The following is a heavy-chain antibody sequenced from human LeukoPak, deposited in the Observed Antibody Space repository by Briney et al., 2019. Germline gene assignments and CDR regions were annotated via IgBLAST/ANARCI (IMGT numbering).Heavy chain of an antibody. CDR1: GGSFSGYY. Sequence: SEILSLTCAVYGGSFSGYYWSWIRQPPGKGLEWIGEINHSGSTNYNPSLKSRVTISVDTSKNQFSLKLSPVTAADTAVCYCARGLRCSSTSCYRLSYFDYWGQGTLVTVSS. J-gene: IGHJ4*02. CDR3: ARGLRCSSTSCYRLSYFDY. D-gene: IGHD2-2*01. V-gene: IGHV4-34*01. CDR2: INHSGST.